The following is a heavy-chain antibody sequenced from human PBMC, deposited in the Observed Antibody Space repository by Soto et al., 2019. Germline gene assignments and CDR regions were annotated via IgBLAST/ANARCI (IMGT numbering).Heavy chain of an antibody. V-gene: IGHV3-30*18. CDR2: VSYDGSNK. J-gene: IGHJ4*02. D-gene: IGHD3-10*01. CDR1: GFTFDTCA. Sequence: PGGSLRLSCAASGFTFDTCAMHWVRQAPGKGLEWVAVVSYDGSNKYYADSVKGRFTISRDNSKNTLYLQMNSLRAEDTAFYYCAKDKHYYGSGVSFDYWGQGTLVTVSS. CDR3: AKDKHYYGSGVSFDY.